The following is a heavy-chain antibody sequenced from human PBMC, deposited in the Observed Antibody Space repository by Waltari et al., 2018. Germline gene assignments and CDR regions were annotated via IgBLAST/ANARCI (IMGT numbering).Heavy chain of an antibody. V-gene: IGHV4-59*01. J-gene: IGHJ4*02. CDR1: GGSISTYY. CDR3: ARADYRNRCNQGLFDY. Sequence: QVQLQESGPGLVKPSETLSLSCTVSGGSISTYYWNWIRQPPGKGLEGIGNIYYSGRTNYNPALLGRVTISEDTSSNQFSLKLTSVSAADTAVYFCARADYRNRCNQGLFDYWGQGTLVTVSS. CDR2: IYYSGRT. D-gene: IGHD4-4*01.